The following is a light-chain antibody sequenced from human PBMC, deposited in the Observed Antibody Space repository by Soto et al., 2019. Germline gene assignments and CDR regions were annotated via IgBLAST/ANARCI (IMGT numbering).Light chain of an antibody. CDR2: GAS. V-gene: IGKV3-15*01. CDR3: QQYGFSPIS. J-gene: IGKJ5*01. Sequence: EIVMTQSPATLSVSPGERATLSCRASQTVNSNLAWYQQKPGQAPRLLIYGASTRATGIPARFSGSGSGTEFTLTISSLQSEDFAVYSCQQYGFSPISFGQGTRLEIK. CDR1: QTVNSN.